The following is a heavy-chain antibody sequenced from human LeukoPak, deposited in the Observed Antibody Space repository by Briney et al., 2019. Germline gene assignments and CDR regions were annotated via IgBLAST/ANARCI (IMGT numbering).Heavy chain of an antibody. CDR1: GFTFSSYE. V-gene: IGHV3-48*03. J-gene: IGHJ4*02. CDR3: ARDGEQQGDY. D-gene: IGHD6-13*01. Sequence: PGGSLRLSCAASGFTFSSYEMNWVRQAPGKGLEWASYISSSGSTIYYADSVKGRFTISRDNAKNSLYLQMNSLRAEDTAVYYCARDGEQQGDYWGQGTLVTVSS. CDR2: ISSSGSTI.